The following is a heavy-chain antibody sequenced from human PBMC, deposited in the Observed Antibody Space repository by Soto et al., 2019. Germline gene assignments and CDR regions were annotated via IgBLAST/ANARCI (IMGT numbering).Heavy chain of an antibody. CDR2: IYYSGST. V-gene: IGHV4-59*01. D-gene: IGHD3-10*01. CDR3: ARARYGSFDY. CDR1: GGSISSYY. Sequence: SETLSLTCTVSGGSISSYYWSWIRQPPGKGLEWIGYIYYSGSTNYNPSLKSRVTISVDTSKNQFSLKLSSVTAADTAVYYCARARYGSFDYWGQGTLVTVSS. J-gene: IGHJ4*02.